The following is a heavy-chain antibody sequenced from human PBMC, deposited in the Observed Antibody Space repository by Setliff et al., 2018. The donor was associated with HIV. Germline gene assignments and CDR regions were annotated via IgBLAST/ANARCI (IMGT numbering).Heavy chain of an antibody. J-gene: IGHJ4*02. Sequence: GGSLRLSCAASGFTFSSYSMNWVRQAPGKGLEWVSSISSGSSYIYYAESVKGRFTISRDNAKNSLYLQMNSLRAEDTAVYYCARASYYYDSSGWVDYWGQGTLVTVSS. CDR2: ISSGSSYI. D-gene: IGHD3-22*01. CDR1: GFTFSSYS. V-gene: IGHV3-21*04. CDR3: ARASYYYDSSGWVDY.